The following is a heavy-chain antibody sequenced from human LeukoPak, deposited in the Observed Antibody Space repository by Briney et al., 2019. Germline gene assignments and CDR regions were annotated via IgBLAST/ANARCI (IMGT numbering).Heavy chain of an antibody. D-gene: IGHD3-10*01. Sequence: GGSLRLSCMGSGYIFTNYWISWVRQMPGKGLEWMGMIDPADSDTNYRPSFQGDVTMSADKSISTVYLQWSSLRASDTAIYYCARQGGAYSTSGSYYSSFDPWGEGPLVTVSS. CDR2: IDPADSDT. J-gene: IGHJ5*02. V-gene: IGHV5-10-1*01. CDR1: GYIFTNYW. CDR3: ARQGGAYSTSGSYYSSFDP.